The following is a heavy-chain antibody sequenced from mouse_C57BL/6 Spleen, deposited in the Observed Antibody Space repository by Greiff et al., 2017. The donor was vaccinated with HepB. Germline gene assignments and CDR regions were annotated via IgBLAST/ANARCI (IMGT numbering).Heavy chain of an antibody. CDR1: GFTFSSYG. D-gene: IGHD2-4*01. V-gene: IGHV5-6*01. CDR3: ARNSDYDGVFDY. J-gene: IGHJ2*01. CDR2: ISSGGSYT. Sequence: EVQVVESGGDLVKPGGSLKLSCAAFGFTFSSYGMSWVRQTPDKRLEWVATISSGGSYTYYPDSVKGRFTISRDNAKNTLYLQMSSLKSEDTAMYYCARNSDYDGVFDYWGQGTTLTVSS.